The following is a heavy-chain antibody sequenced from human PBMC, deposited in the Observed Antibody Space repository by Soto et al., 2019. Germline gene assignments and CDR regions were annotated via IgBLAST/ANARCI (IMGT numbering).Heavy chain of an antibody. CDR1: GFTFSDYD. Sequence: QVQLAESGGGLVEPGGYLRISCAASGFTFSDYDMSWIRQSPGQGLEWVSFVSSSGTTMYFAGSVKGRFTISRYNAKNSLYLQMNSLRAEDTAVYYCATMGPRAARPSYWGQGTLVTVSS. CDR2: VSSSGTTM. CDR3: ATMGPRAARPSY. J-gene: IGHJ4*02. V-gene: IGHV3-11*01. D-gene: IGHD6-6*01.